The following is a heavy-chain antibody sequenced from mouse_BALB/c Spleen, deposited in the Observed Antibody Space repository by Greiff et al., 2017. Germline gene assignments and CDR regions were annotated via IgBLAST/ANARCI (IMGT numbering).Heavy chain of an antibody. CDR3: ASPYDYDEGYFDY. J-gene: IGHJ2*01. CDR1: GYTFTSYW. Sequence: QVQLQQSGAELARPGASVKLSCKASGYTFTSYWMQWVKQRPGQGLEWIGAIYPGDGDTRYTQKFKGKATLTADKSSSTAYMQLSSLASEDSAVYYCASPYDYDEGYFDYWGQGTTLTVSS. V-gene: IGHV1-87*01. D-gene: IGHD2-4*01. CDR2: IYPGDGDT.